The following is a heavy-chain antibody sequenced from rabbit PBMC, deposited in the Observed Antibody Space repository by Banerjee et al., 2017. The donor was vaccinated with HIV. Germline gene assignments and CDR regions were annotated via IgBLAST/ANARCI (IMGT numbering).Heavy chain of an antibody. CDR2: INTGSSGST. CDR3: ARAAGYGGYGFATGFNL. Sequence: RLVESGGGLVTLGGSLKLSCKASGIDSSSYGINWVRQAPGKGLEWIGYINTGSSGSTHYASWVNGRFTISLDNAQNTVFLQMTSLTAADTATYFCARAAGYGGYGFATGFNLWGQGTLVTVS. CDR1: GIDSSSYG. V-gene: IGHV1S7*01. D-gene: IGHD6-1*01. J-gene: IGHJ4*01.